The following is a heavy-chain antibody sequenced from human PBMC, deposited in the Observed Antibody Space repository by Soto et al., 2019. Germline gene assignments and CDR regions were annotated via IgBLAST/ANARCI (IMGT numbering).Heavy chain of an antibody. D-gene: IGHD5-18*01. CDR1: GFTFDDYA. V-gene: IGHV3-9*01. CDR3: ANAGLQLWSEFDY. J-gene: IGHJ4*02. CDR2: ISWNSGSI. Sequence: DVQLVESGGGLVQPGRSLRLSCAASGFTFDDYAMHWVRQAPGKGLEWVSGISWNSGSIGYADSVKGRFTISRDNAKNSLYLQMTSLRAEDTALYYCANAGLQLWSEFDYWGQGTLVTVSS.